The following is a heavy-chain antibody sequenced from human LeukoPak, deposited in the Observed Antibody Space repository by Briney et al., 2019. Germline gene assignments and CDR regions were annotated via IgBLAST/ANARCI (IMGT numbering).Heavy chain of an antibody. CDR3: ASTIATRYFDY. CDR2: IKEDGSEK. CDR1: GFPFSSYW. Sequence: GGSLRLSCAASGFPFSSYWMSWVRQAPGKGLEWVANIKEDGSEKYYVDSVKGRFTISRDNAKNSLYLQMNSLRAEDTAVYYCASTIATRYFDYWGQGTLVTVSS. D-gene: IGHD6-6*01. J-gene: IGHJ4*02. V-gene: IGHV3-7*03.